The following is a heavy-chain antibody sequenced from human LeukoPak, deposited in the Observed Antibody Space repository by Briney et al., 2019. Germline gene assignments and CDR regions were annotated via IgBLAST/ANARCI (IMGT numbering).Heavy chain of an antibody. D-gene: IGHD3-10*01. CDR2: IYYSGST. V-gene: IGHV4-59*08. Sequence: SETLSLTCTVSGGSISSYYWSWIRQPPGKGLEWIGYIYYSGSTNYNPSLKSRVTISVDTSKNQLSLKLSSVTAADTAVYYCARHRYYYGSGSLAYFDYWGQGTLVTASS. CDR1: GGSISSYY. CDR3: ARHRYYYGSGSLAYFDY. J-gene: IGHJ4*02.